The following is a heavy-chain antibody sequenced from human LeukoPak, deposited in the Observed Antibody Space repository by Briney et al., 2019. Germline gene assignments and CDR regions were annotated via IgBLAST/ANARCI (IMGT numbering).Heavy chain of an antibody. V-gene: IGHV3-13*01. CDR2: IGTAGDT. CDR3: ARAPLDCSGGSCSYYFDY. Sequence: GGSLRLSCAASGFTFSSYDMHWVRQATGKGLEWVSAIGTAGDTYYPGSVKGRFTISRENAKNSLYPQMNSLRAGDTAVYYCARAPLDCSGGSCSYYFDYWGQGTLVTVSS. J-gene: IGHJ4*02. CDR1: GFTFSSYD. D-gene: IGHD2-15*01.